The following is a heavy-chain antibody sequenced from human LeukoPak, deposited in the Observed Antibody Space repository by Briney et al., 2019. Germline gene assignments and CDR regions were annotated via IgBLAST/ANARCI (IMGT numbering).Heavy chain of an antibody. CDR3: ARDLCNGGSCYSGFGY. CDR2: ISSGGSYT. CDR1: GFTFSSYT. Sequence: PGGSLRLSCAASGFTFSSYTMNWVRQAPGKGLEWVSSISSGGSYTYYTDSVKGRFTISRDNAKNSLYLQMNSLRAEDTAVYYCARDLCNGGSCYSGFGYWGQGTLVTVSS. V-gene: IGHV3-21*01. D-gene: IGHD2-15*01. J-gene: IGHJ4*02.